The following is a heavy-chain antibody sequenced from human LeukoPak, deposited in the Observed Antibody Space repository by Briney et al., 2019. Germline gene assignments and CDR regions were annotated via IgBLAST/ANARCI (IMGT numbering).Heavy chain of an antibody. CDR3: ARDRAMADY. Sequence: ASVKVSCKASGYTFTSYGISWVRQAPGQGLEWMGWISAYNGNTNYAQKLQGRVTMTTDTSAAAAYMELSSLRSEDTAVYYCARDRAMADYWGQGTLVTVSS. V-gene: IGHV1-18*01. CDR2: ISAYNGNT. D-gene: IGHD5-18*01. J-gene: IGHJ4*02. CDR1: GYTFTSYG.